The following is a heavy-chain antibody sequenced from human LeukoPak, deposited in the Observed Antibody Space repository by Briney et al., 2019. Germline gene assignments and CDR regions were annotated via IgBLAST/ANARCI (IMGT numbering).Heavy chain of an antibody. V-gene: IGHV1-2*02. CDR2: INPNSGGT. J-gene: IGHJ4*02. Sequence: GASVKVSCKASGYTFTGYYMHWVRQAPGQGLECMGWINPNSGGTNYAQKFQGRVTMTRDTSISTAYMELSRPRSDDTAVYYCARDDYYDSSGYDYWGQGTLVTVSS. D-gene: IGHD3-22*01. CDR1: GYTFTGYY. CDR3: ARDDYYDSSGYDY.